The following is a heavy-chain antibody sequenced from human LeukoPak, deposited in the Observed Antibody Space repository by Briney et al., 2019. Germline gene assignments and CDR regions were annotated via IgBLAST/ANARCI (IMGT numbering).Heavy chain of an antibody. V-gene: IGHV4-4*06. CDR3: ARDLAYSSSWYHYYYMDV. J-gene: IGHJ6*03. CDR2: HSGTT. D-gene: IGHD6-13*01. Sequence: HSGTTYYNPSLMSRVTMSVDTSKNYFSLQLSSVTAADTAVYYCARDLAYSSSWYHYYYMDVWGKGTTVTVSS.